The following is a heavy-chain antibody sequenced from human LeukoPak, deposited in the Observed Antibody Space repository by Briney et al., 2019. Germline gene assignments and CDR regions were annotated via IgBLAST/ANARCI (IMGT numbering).Heavy chain of an antibody. D-gene: IGHD3-3*01. V-gene: IGHV3-21*01. CDR1: GFTFSSYW. CDR3: AREWPGGAYYDFWSGYYNERSRENWFDP. J-gene: IGHJ5*02. Sequence: PGGSLRLSCAASGFTFSSYWMNWARQAPGKGLEWVSSISSSSSYIYYADSVKGRFTISRDNAKNSLYLQMNSLRAEDTAVYYCAREWPGGAYYDFWSGYYNERSRENWFDPWGQGTLVTVSS. CDR2: ISSSSSYI.